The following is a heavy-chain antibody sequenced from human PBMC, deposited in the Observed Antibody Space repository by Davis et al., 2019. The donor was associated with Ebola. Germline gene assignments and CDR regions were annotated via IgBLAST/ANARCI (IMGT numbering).Heavy chain of an antibody. CDR2: ITTSSNTI. CDR3: VRTTYGAPEY. V-gene: IGHV3-48*02. J-gene: IGHJ4*02. CDR1: GFTFSSHS. Sequence: GESLKISCAASGFTFSSHSMNWARQAPGKGPEWLSYITTSSNTIYYADSVKGRFTISRDNANNLLYLQMNSLRDDDTAVYYCVRTTYGAPEYWGQGTLVTVSS. D-gene: IGHD4-17*01.